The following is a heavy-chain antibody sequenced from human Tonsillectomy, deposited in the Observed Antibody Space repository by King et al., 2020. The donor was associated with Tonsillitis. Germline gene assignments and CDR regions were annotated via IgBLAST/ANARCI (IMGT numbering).Heavy chain of an antibody. J-gene: IGHJ6*02. CDR3: ARLPSRYYGEKPNYGMDV. CDR2: INPSGGST. CDR1: GYTFTSYY. V-gene: IGHV1-46*01. D-gene: IGHD4-17*01. Sequence: QLVQSGAEVKKPGASVKVSCKASGYTFTSYYMHWVRQAPGQGLEWMGIINPSGGSTSYAQKIQGRVTMTRDTSTSPVYMELSSLRSEDTAVYYCARLPSRYYGEKPNYGMDVWGQGTTVTVSS.